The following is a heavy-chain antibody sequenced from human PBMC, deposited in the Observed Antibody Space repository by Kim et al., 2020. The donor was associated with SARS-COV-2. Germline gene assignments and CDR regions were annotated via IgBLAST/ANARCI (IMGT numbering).Heavy chain of an antibody. Sequence: SETLSLTCTVSGGSISSYYWSWIRQPPGKGLEWIGYIYYSGSTNYIPYRKTRVTITVDTSKNQFFLKLSSVTAADTAVDYCAMGHAGGDAGKGNWFDPWGQRTLVTLSS. CDR3: AMGHAGGDAGKGNWFDP. CDR1: GGSISSYY. J-gene: IGHJ5*02. CDR2: IYYSGST. D-gene: IGHD2-21*02. V-gene: IGHV4-59*08.